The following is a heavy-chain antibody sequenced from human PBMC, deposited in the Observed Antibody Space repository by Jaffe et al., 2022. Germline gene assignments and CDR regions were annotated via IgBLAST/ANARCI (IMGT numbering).Heavy chain of an antibody. CDR2: IIPIFGTA. Sequence: QVQLVQSGAEVKKPGSSVKVSCKASGGTFSSYAISWVRQAPGQGLEWMGGIIPIFGTANYAQKFQGRVTITTDESTSTAYMELSRLRSEDTAVYYCARDDGGYCSSTRCYVAGAFDIWGQGTMVTVSS. D-gene: IGHD2-2*01. CDR3: ARDDGGYCSSTRCYVAGAFDI. V-gene: IGHV1-69*05. J-gene: IGHJ3*02. CDR1: GGTFSSYA.